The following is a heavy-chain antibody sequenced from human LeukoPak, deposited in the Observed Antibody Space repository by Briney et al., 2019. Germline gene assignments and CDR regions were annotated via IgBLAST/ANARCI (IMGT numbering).Heavy chain of an antibody. V-gene: IGHV4-34*01. Sequence: PSETLSLTCAVYGGSFSGYYWSWIRQPLGKGLEWIGEINHSESTNYNQSLKSRVTISVDTSKNQFSLKLSSVTAADTAVYYCARGVRYYYGSGSSINDYWGQGTLVTVSS. CDR1: GGSFSGYY. CDR3: ARGVRYYYGSGSSINDY. CDR2: INHSEST. J-gene: IGHJ4*02. D-gene: IGHD3-10*01.